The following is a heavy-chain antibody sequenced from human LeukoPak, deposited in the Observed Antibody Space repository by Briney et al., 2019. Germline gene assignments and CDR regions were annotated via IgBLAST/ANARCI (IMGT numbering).Heavy chain of an antibody. CDR3: ARGWKAVAGTKSDY. J-gene: IGHJ4*02. Sequence: ASVTVSCKASGYTFTSYDINWVRQAPGQGLEWMGWMNPNSGNTGYAQKFQGRVTMTRNTSISTAYMELSSLRSEDTAVYYCARGWKAVAGTKSDYWGQGTLVTVSS. CDR2: MNPNSGNT. CDR1: GYTFTSYD. V-gene: IGHV1-8*01. D-gene: IGHD6-19*01.